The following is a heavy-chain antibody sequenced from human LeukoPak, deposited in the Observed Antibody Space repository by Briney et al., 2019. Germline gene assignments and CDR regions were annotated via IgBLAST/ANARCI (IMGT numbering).Heavy chain of an antibody. J-gene: IGHJ5*02. CDR1: GGSISSYY. D-gene: IGHD2-2*01. CDR3: ASGSTDNWFDP. V-gene: IGHV4-34*01. CDR2: INHSGST. Sequence: SETLSLTCTVSGGSISSYYWSWIRQPPGKGLEWIGEINHSGSTNYNPSLKSRVTISVDKSKNQFSLKLSSVTAADTAVYYCASGSTDNWFDPWGQGTLVTVSS.